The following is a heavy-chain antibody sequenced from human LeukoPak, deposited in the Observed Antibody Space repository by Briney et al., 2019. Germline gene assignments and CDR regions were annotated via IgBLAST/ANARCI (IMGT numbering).Heavy chain of an antibody. CDR1: GFTFSDYY. D-gene: IGHD6-13*01. Sequence: GGSLRLSCAASGFTFSDYYMSWIRQAPGKGLEWVSYISSSGSTIYYADSVKGRFTISRDNAKNPLYLQMNSLRAEDTAVYYCAREDSSSWPEYYYYGMDVWGQGTTVTVSS. V-gene: IGHV3-11*01. CDR2: ISSSGSTI. CDR3: AREDSSSWPEYYYYGMDV. J-gene: IGHJ6*02.